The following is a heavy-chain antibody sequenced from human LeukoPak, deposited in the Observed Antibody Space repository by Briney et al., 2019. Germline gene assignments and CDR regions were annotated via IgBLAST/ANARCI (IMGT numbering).Heavy chain of an antibody. V-gene: IGHV3-30*18. CDR1: GFTFSSYG. Sequence: GGSLRLSCAASGFTFSSYGMHWVRQAPGKGLEWVAVISYDGSKEYYADSVKGRFTISRDNSKNTLYLQMNSLRAEDTAVYYCAKVWAVAGIDYWGQGTLVTVSS. J-gene: IGHJ4*02. CDR2: ISYDGSKE. D-gene: IGHD6-19*01. CDR3: AKVWAVAGIDY.